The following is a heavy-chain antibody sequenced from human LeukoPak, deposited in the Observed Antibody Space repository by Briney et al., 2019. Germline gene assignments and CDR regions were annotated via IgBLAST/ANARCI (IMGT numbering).Heavy chain of an antibody. D-gene: IGHD1-1*01. CDR2: YYQSGST. CDR1: AYSVSSGYS. J-gene: IGHJ3*02. CDR3: ARDQYNWNEYAFDI. V-gene: IGHV4-38-2*02. Sequence: SETLSLTCTVSAYSVSSGYSWGWIRQPPGKGLEWIGSYYQSGSTSYTPSLKSRVTISLDTSRNQFSLKLSSVTAADTAVYYCARDQYNWNEYAFDIWGQGTMVTVSS.